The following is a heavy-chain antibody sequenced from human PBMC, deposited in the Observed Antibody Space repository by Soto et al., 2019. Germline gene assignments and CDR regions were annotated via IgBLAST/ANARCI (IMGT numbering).Heavy chain of an antibody. Sequence: EVQLLESGGGLVQPGGSLRLSCAASGFAVSTYGVTWVRQAPGKGLEWVSGFTGVIGTTHYADSVKGRFTVTRDDSNNTVYLQMNSLRVEDTAVYYCARWNGYGDYWSRGTLVTVSS. D-gene: IGHD1-1*01. J-gene: IGHJ4*02. CDR2: FTGVIGTT. CDR1: GFAVSTYG. CDR3: ARWNGYGDY. V-gene: IGHV3-23*01.